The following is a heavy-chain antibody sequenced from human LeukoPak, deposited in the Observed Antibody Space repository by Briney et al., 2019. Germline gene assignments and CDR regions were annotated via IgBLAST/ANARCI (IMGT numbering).Heavy chain of an antibody. CDR3: ARDYILPLETDNGDGFAI. CDR1: GFTFSTLP. J-gene: IGHJ3*02. D-gene: IGHD3-3*02. CDR2: ISNDGGNN. Sequence: PGRSLRLSCSASGFTFSTLPMHWVRQAPGKGLEWVALISNDGGNNYYADSIKGRFTISRDNSKNTLYLQMNSLRFDDTAVYFCARDYILPLETDNGDGFAIWGQGTVVTVSS. V-gene: IGHV3-30*04.